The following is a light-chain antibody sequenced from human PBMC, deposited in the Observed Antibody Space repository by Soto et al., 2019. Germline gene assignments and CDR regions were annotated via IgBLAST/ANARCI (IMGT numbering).Light chain of an antibody. CDR2: GAS. CDR1: QSVSSSY. V-gene: IGKV3-20*01. J-gene: IGKJ2*01. CDR3: QQYGSSPPNT. Sequence: EIELTQSPGTLSLSPGERATLSCRASQSVSSSYLAWHQQKPGQAPRLLIYGASSRATGIPDRFSGSGSGTDFTLTISRLEPEDFAVYYCQQYGSSPPNTFGQGTKLEIK.